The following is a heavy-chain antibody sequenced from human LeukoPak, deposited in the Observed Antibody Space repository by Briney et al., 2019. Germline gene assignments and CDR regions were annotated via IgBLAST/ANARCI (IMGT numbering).Heavy chain of an antibody. D-gene: IGHD6-13*01. CDR3: ARDHSSSWYGYYYYMDV. CDR2: ISGSGGST. CDR1: GFTFSSYA. Sequence: GGSLRLSCAASGFTFSSYAMSWVRQAPGKGLEWVSAISGSGGSTYYAYSVKGRFTISRDNSKNTLYLQMNSLRAEDTAVYYCARDHSSSWYGYYYYMDVWGRGTTVTVSS. V-gene: IGHV3-23*01. J-gene: IGHJ6*03.